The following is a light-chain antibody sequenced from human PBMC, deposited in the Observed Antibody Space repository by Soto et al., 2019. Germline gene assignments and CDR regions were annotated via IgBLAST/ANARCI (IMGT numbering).Light chain of an antibody. Sequence: IVLTQCPGTMSLSPGERATLSCRASQSVTDNYLAWYQHKPGQAPRLLIYDASTRATAIPDRFSGSGSGTDFTLTVTSLEPEDFAVYYCQQYGSSPYAFGQGTKLEIK. J-gene: IGKJ2*01. CDR3: QQYGSSPYA. CDR2: DAS. V-gene: IGKV3-20*01. CDR1: QSVTDNY.